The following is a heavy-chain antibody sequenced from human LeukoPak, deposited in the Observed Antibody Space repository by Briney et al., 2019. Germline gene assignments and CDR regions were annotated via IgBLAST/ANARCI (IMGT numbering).Heavy chain of an antibody. J-gene: IGHJ6*03. CDR3: ARTTEAHSWRTRYYDYYMDV. V-gene: IGHV4-59*01. D-gene: IGHD6-13*01. CDR2: IYYSGST. Sequence: SETLSLTCTVSGGSISSYYWSWIRQPPGKGLEWIGYIYYSGSTNYNPSLKSRVTISIDTSKNQFSLKLSSVTAADTTVYYCARTTEAHSWRTRYYDYYMDVWGKGTTVTVSS. CDR1: GGSISSYY.